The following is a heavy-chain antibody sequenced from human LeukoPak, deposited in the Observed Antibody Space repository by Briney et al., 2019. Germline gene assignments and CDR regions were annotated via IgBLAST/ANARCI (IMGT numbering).Heavy chain of an antibody. D-gene: IGHD3-3*01. CDR2: IKSKTDGGTT. CDR1: GFTFSNAW. CDR3: TTDTQPPNDFWSGYFG. J-gene: IGHJ4*02. V-gene: IGHV3-15*01. Sequence: PGGSLRLSCAASGFTFSNAWMSWVRQAPGKGLEWVGRIKSKTDGGTTDYAAPVKGRFTISRDGSKNTLYLQMNSLKTEDTAVYYCTTDTQPPNDFWSGYFGWGQGTLVTVSS.